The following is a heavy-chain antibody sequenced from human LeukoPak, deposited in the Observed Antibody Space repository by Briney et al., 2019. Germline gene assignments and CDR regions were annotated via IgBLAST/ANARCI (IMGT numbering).Heavy chain of an antibody. CDR1: GYTFIYYD. Sequence: ASVKVSCKASGYTFIYYDMHWVRQAPGQGLEWVGTINPYDNSTNYAQKFQGRVTMTRDMSTSTVYMELNSLRSEDTAVYYCAKELNSYGYAFDVWGQGTMVTVFS. D-gene: IGHD5-18*01. J-gene: IGHJ3*01. CDR3: AKELNSYGYAFDV. CDR2: INPYDNST. V-gene: IGHV1-46*01.